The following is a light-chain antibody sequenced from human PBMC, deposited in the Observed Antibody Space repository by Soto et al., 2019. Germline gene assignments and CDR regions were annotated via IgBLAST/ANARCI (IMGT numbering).Light chain of an antibody. CDR2: GAS. V-gene: IGKV3-20*01. CDR1: QSVSSSY. Sequence: EMVLTQSPGTLSLSPGERATLSCRASQSVSSSYLAWYQQKPGQAPRLLIYGASSRATGIPDRFSGSGSGTDFTLTISRLEPEDFAVYYCQQYGSSRWTFGQGTKVDNK. J-gene: IGKJ1*01. CDR3: QQYGSSRWT.